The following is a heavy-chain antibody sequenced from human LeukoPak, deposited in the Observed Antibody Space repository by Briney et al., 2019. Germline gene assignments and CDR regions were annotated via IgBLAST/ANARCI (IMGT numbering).Heavy chain of an antibody. CDR3: ARDRTYYGSGSYNTFGMDV. V-gene: IGHV3-30*04. D-gene: IGHD3-10*01. Sequence: GGSLRLSCAASGFTFSSYAMHWVRQAPGKGLEWVAVISYDGSNKYYADSVKGRFTISRDNSKNTLYLQMNSLRAEDTAVYYCARDRTYYGSGSYNTFGMDVWGKGTTVTVSS. J-gene: IGHJ6*04. CDR1: GFTFSSYA. CDR2: ISYDGSNK.